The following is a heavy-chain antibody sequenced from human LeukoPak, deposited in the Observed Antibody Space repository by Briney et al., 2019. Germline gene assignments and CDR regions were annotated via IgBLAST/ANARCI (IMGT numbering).Heavy chain of an antibody. Sequence: HGESLKISCKGSGYSFADSWIGWVRQMPGKGLEWMGLIYPGDSDTRYSPSFQGQVSISVDKSISTTFLQWSSLKASDTAMYYCARQYGRPFDFWGQGTLVTVSS. CDR3: ARQYGRPFDF. CDR2: IYPGDSDT. D-gene: IGHD4-17*01. V-gene: IGHV5-51*01. CDR1: GYSFADSW. J-gene: IGHJ4*02.